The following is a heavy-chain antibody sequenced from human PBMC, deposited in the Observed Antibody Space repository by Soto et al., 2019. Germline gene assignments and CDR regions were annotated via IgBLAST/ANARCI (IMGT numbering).Heavy chain of an antibody. J-gene: IGHJ4*02. CDR3: ARLYSSGWYGPGRY. V-gene: IGHV3-20*04. CDR2: INWNGGST. CDR1: GFTFEDYG. D-gene: IGHD6-19*01. Sequence: EVQLVESGGGVVRPGGSLRLSCAPSGFTFEDYGMSWVRQPPGKGLEWVSGINWNGGSTGYADSVKGRFTISRDNAKNSLYLQMNSLRAEDTALYYCARLYSSGWYGPGRYWGQGTLVTVSS.